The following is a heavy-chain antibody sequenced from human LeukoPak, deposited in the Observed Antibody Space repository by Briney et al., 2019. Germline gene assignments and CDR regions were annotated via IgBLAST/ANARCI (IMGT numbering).Heavy chain of an antibody. CDR2: MNPNSGNT. Sequence: ASVKVSCKASGYTFTSYDINWVRQATGQGLEWMGWMNPNSGNTGYARKFQGRVTMTRNTSISTAYMELSSLRSEDTAVYYCARGGWELLNYYYYMDVWGKGTTVTVSS. D-gene: IGHD1-26*01. V-gene: IGHV1-8*01. CDR3: ARGGWELLNYYYYMDV. J-gene: IGHJ6*03. CDR1: GYTFTSYD.